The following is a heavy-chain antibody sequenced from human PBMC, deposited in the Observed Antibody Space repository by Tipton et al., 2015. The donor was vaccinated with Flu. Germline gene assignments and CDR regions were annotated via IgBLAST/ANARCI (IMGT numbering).Heavy chain of an antibody. Sequence: LRLSCAVSGYSISSSYYWGWVRQPPGKGLEWIGTIYHSGSTYYNPSLKSRLTMSVDTSKNQFSLKLRSVTAADTAVYYCARGTGDADTYFDSWGQGTLVTVSS. D-gene: IGHD1-1*01. V-gene: IGHV4-38-2*01. CDR2: IYHSGST. CDR1: GYSISSSYY. CDR3: ARGTGDADTYFDS. J-gene: IGHJ4*02.